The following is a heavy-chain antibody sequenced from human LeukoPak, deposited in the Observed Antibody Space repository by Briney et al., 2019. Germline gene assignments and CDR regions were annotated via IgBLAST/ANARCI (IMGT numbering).Heavy chain of an antibody. J-gene: IGHJ6*03. Sequence: GASVKVSCKASGYTFLHHDINWVRQVTGQGLEWMAWVSPNSGNTGYAQKFKGRVTLTIDTSINTAYMELSSLRSEDTGVYYCARGMVRGVIMIYGLMDVWGKGTTVTVSS. V-gene: IGHV1-8*01. CDR2: VSPNSGNT. D-gene: IGHD3-10*01. CDR3: ARGMVRGVIMIYGLMDV. CDR1: GYTFLHHD.